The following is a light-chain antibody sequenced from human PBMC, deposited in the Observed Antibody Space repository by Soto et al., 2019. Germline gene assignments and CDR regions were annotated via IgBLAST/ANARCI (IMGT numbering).Light chain of an antibody. V-gene: IGKV3-20*01. CDR2: GAS. CDR1: QSVDSNY. J-gene: IGKJ5*01. Sequence: ESVLAQVSGSLSLAPGEGATPSCRARQSVDSNYLAWYQQKPGQTPRLIIYGASGRADGIPHRFSGSGFGTDFTLTISKVEPEDFAVYYCQQYGTPRSVTFGQGTRVDIK. CDR3: QQYGTPRSVT.